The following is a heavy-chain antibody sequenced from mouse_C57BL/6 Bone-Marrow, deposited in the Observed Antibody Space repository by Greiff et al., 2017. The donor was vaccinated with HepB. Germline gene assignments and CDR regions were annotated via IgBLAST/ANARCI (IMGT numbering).Heavy chain of an antibody. V-gene: IGHV1-62-2*01. CDR2: FYPGSGII. J-gene: IGHJ3*01. D-gene: IGHD1-1*01. CDR1: GYTFTEYT. CDR3: ASDEKYYYGSSYWFAY. Sequence: QVQLKESGAELVKPGASVKLSCKASGYTFTEYTIHWVKQRSGQGLEWIGWFYPGSGIIKYNEKFKDKATLTADKSSSTVYMELSRLTSEDSAVYFCASDEKYYYGSSYWFAYWGQGTLVTVSA.